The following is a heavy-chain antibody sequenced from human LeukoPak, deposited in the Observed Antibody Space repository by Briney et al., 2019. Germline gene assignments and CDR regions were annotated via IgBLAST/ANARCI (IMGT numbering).Heavy chain of an antibody. J-gene: IGHJ6*02. CDR1: GGSISSSSYY. D-gene: IGHD5-12*01. Sequence: SETLSLTCTVSGGSISSSSYYWGWIRQPPGKGLEWIGSIYYSGSTYYNPSLKSRVTISVDTSKNQFSLKLSSVTAADTAVYYCARNGYSGYDRVGGYSYGYYGMDVWGQGTTVTVSS. CDR2: IYYSGST. CDR3: ARNGYSGYDRVGGYSYGYYGMDV. V-gene: IGHV4-39*07.